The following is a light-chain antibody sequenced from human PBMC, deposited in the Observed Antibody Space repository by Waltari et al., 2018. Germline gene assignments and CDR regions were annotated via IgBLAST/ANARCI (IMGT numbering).Light chain of an antibody. J-gene: IGKJ1*01. CDR3: QRTGPVA. Sequence: EIVMTQSPATMSVSPGEGATLSCRARQSVSRNLAWYQQKPGQAPRPLIYGASTRATCIPARFSGSGSGTEFTLTISSLQSEDFAVYYCQRTGPVAFGQGTKVEIK. V-gene: IGKV3-15*01. CDR2: GAS. CDR1: QSVSRN.